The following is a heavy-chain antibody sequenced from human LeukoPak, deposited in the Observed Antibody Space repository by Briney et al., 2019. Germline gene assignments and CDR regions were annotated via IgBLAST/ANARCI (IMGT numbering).Heavy chain of an antibody. Sequence: SETLSLTCTVSGGSISSYYWSRIRQPPGKGLERIGSFFYGGSPYYNPSLKSRVTISVDTSKNQFSLKVTSLTAADTAVYYCVRVISGSYFDNWGQGTLLSVSS. CDR3: VRVISGSYFDN. CDR1: GGSISSYY. V-gene: IGHV4-59*05. J-gene: IGHJ4*02. D-gene: IGHD1-26*01. CDR2: FFYGGSP.